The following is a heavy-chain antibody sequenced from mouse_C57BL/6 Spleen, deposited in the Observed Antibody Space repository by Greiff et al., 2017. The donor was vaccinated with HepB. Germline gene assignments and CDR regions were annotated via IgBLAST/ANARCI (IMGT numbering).Heavy chain of an antibody. V-gene: IGHV5-4*01. CDR3: AGERDFGYFDV. J-gene: IGHJ1*03. Sequence: EVQLVESGGGLVKPGGSLKLSCAASGFTFSSYAMSWVRQTPEKRLEWVATISDGGSYTYYPDNVKGRFTISRDNAKNNLYLQMSHLKSEDTAMYYCAGERDFGYFDVWGTGTTVTVSS. CDR2: ISDGGSYT. CDR1: GFTFSSYA.